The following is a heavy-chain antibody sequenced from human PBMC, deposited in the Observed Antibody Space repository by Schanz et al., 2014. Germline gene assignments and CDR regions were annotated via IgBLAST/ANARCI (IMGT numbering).Heavy chain of an antibody. D-gene: IGHD1-26*01. CDR1: AFIFRSYS. CDR2: ISRSSSTI. J-gene: IGHJ4*02. V-gene: IGHV3-48*01. Sequence: VHLVESGGGVVQPGRSLRLSCAASAFIFRSYSMHWVRQAPGKGLEWVSYISRSSSTIYYADSVRGRFTISRDNAKNSLYLQMNSLRAEDTAVYYCARDSGSHYLVDYWGQGTLVTVSS. CDR3: ARDSGSHYLVDY.